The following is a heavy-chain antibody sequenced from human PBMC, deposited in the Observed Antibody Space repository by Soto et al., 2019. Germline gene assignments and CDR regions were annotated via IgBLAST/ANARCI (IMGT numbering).Heavy chain of an antibody. V-gene: IGHV3-23*01. J-gene: IGHJ6*03. Sequence: GGSLRLSCAASGFTFSSYAMSWVRQAPGKGLEWVSAISGSGGSTYYADSVKGRFTISRDNSKNTLYLQMNSLRAEDTAVYYCANAFLYCSSTSCYVAPYYMDVWGKGTTVTVSS. D-gene: IGHD2-2*01. CDR1: GFTFSSYA. CDR2: ISGSGGST. CDR3: ANAFLYCSSTSCYVAPYYMDV.